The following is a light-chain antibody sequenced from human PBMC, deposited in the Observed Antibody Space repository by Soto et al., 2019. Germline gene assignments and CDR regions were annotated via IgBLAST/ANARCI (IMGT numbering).Light chain of an antibody. CDR2: EVN. V-gene: IGLV2-23*02. J-gene: IGLJ1*01. CDR1: SSDFGNYNL. CDR3: CSFTSSNTHV. Sequence: QSALTQPASVSGSPGQSITISCTGTSSDFGNYNLVSWYQQHPGKVPKLNLFEVNKRPSGVSGRFSGSKSGNTASLTISGLQAEDEADYYCCSFTSSNTHVLXTGTKVTVL.